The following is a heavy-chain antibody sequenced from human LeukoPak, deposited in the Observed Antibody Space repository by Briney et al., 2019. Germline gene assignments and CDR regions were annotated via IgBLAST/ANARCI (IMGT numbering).Heavy chain of an antibody. CDR2: ISYDGRDT. J-gene: IGHJ4*02. CDR3: TRGGTTLDY. V-gene: IGHV3-30*04. Sequence: GGSLRLSCTASGFIFRNYAMHWVRQAPGKGLEWVAVISYDGRDTYYLDSVKGRFTISRDNSKNTLYLQMNSLRAEDTAVYYCTRGGTTLDYWGQGTLVTVSS. CDR1: GFIFRNYA. D-gene: IGHD1-7*01.